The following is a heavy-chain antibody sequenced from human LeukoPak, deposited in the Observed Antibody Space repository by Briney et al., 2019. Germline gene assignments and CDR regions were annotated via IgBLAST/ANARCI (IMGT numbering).Heavy chain of an antibody. CDR2: LTASGETT. J-gene: IGHJ4*02. D-gene: IGHD3-9*01. CDR3: AANGESTDWHWNY. V-gene: IGHV3-23*01. Sequence: RGSLRLSCAASGFTFSSYAMSWVRQAPGKGLEWVSALTASGETTYYADSVKGRFTISRDNSKNTLFLQMNSLRAEDTAVYYCAANGESTDWHWNYWGQGTLVTVSS. CDR1: GFTFSSYA.